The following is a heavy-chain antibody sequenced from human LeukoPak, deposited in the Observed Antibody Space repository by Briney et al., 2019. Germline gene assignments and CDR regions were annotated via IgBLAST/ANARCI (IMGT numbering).Heavy chain of an antibody. J-gene: IGHJ4*02. CDR1: GFTFSSYW. CDR3: VRAMDY. V-gene: IGHV3-7*03. CDR2: IKQDGSEK. Sequence: GGSLRLSCAASGFTFSSYWINWVRQAPGKGLEWVANIKQDGSEKYYVDSVKGRFTISRDNAKNSLYLQMNSPRVEDTAVYYCVRAMDYWGQGTLVTVSS.